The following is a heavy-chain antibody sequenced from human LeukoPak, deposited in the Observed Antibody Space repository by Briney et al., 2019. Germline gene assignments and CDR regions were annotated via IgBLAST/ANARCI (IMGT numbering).Heavy chain of an antibody. D-gene: IGHD3-10*01. V-gene: IGHV3-74*01. CDR3: ARGRSITLLRGVAMSDGFDI. J-gene: IGHJ3*02. CDR1: GFNFSSYW. Sequence: PGGSLRLSCAASGFNFSSYWMHWVRQAPGKGLVWVSRINSDGSTTRYADSVKGRFTISRDNAKNTLFLQMNGLRAEDTALYYCARGRSITLLRGVAMSDGFDIWGQGAMVAVSS. CDR2: INSDGSTT.